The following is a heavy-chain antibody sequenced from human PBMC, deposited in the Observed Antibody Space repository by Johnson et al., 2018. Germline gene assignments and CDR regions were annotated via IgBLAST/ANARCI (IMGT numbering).Heavy chain of an antibody. CDR3: ARHMGRGGNYGTYYYYGMDV. V-gene: IGHV5-51*01. D-gene: IGHD1-26*01. CDR1: GYSFTNYW. CDR2: IYPGDSDT. J-gene: IGHJ6*02. Sequence: EVQLVQSGAEVKKPGESLKISCKGSGYSFTNYWIGWVRQMPGNGLEWMGIIYPGDSDTRYSPSFQGQVTISADKSISTAYLQWSSLKASDTAMYYCARHMGRGGNYGTYYYYGMDVWGQGTTVTVSS.